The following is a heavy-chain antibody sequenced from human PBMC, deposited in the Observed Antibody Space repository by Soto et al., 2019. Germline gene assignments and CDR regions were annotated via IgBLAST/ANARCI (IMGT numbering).Heavy chain of an antibody. D-gene: IGHD6-13*01. CDR2: IYPGDSDT. CDR3: ARRLIAAAGLNWFDP. Sequence: PGESLKISCKGSGYSFTSYWIGWVRKMPGKGLEWMGIIYPGDSDTRYSPSFQGQVTISADKSISTAYLQWSSLKASDTAMYYCARRLIAAAGLNWFDPWGQGTLVTVSS. V-gene: IGHV5-51*01. J-gene: IGHJ5*02. CDR1: GYSFTSYW.